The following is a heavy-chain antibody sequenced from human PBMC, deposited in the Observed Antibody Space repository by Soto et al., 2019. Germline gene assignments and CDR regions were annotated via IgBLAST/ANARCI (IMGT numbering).Heavy chain of an antibody. V-gene: IGHV4-59*08. D-gene: IGHD2-2*03. CDR3: ARLNGYCISTNCNGYYGMDV. J-gene: IGHJ6*02. CDR1: GGSISSYY. Sequence: ETLSLTCTVSGGSISSYYWSWIRQPPGKGLEWIGYIYYSGSTNYNPSLKSRVTISVDTSKNQFSLKLSSVTAADTAVYYCARLNGYCISTNCNGYYGMDVWGQGTTVTVS. CDR2: IYYSGST.